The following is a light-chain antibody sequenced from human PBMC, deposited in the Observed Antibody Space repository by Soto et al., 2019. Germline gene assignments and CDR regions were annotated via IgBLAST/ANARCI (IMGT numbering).Light chain of an antibody. V-gene: IGLV7-43*01. CDR2: SIS. CDR3: LLYYGGAPGFMI. J-gene: IGLJ1*01. CDR1: TGAVTSGYY. Sequence: QTVVTQEPSLTVSPGGTVTLTCASSTGAVTSGYYPNWFQQKPGQAPRALIYSISNKHSWTPARFSGSLLGGKAALTLSGVQPEDEAEYYCLLYYGGAPGFMIFGTGTKVTVL.